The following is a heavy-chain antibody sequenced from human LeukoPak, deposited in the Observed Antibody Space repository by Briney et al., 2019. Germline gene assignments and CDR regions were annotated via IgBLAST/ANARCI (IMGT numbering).Heavy chain of an antibody. Sequence: GGSLRLSCAASGFTFSSYSMNWVRQAPGKGLEWVSSISSSSSYIYYADSVKGRFTISRDNSKNTLYLQMNSLRAEDTAVYYCAKMVREFYTISYYFDYWGQGTLVTVSS. CDR1: GFTFSSYS. CDR3: AKMVREFYTISYYFDY. CDR2: ISSSSSYI. D-gene: IGHD2-8*01. J-gene: IGHJ4*02. V-gene: IGHV3-21*04.